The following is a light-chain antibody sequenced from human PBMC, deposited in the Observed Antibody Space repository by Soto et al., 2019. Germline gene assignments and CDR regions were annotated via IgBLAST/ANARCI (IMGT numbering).Light chain of an antibody. CDR2: EVS. Sequence: QSVLTQPASVSGSPGQSITISWTGTSSDVGGYNYVSWYQQHPGKAPKLMIYEVSNRPSGVSNRFSGSKSGNTASLTISGLQAEDEADYYCSSYTSSSTPYVFGTGTKVT. V-gene: IGLV2-14*01. J-gene: IGLJ1*01. CDR3: SSYTSSSTPYV. CDR1: SSDVGGYNY.